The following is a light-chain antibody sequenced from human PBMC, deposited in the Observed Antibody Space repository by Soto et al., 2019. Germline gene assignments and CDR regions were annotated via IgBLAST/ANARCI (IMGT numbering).Light chain of an antibody. Sequence: EIVLTRSPGTLSLSPGERATLSCRASQSVRNHYLAWYQQKPGQAPRLLIYGASNRATGIPDRFSGSGSQTDFTLTISRLEPEDFAVYYCQQYGTSPRTFGQGTKVDIK. CDR2: GAS. CDR3: QQYGTSPRT. CDR1: QSVRNHY. V-gene: IGKV3-20*01. J-gene: IGKJ1*01.